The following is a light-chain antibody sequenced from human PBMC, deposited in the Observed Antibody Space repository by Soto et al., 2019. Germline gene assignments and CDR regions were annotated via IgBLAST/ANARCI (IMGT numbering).Light chain of an antibody. CDR1: QNIGSY. V-gene: IGKV3-11*01. CDR3: QQRSNWIT. J-gene: IGKJ5*01. CDR2: DAS. Sequence: EIVLTQSPATLSLSPGERATLCCRASQNIGSYLAWYQQKPGQAPRLLIYDASNRATGIPVRFSRSGSGTDFTLTISSLEPEDFAVYYCQQRSNWITFGRGTRLEIK.